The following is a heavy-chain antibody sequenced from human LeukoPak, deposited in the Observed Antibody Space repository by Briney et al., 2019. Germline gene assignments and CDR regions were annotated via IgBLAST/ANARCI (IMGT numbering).Heavy chain of an antibody. V-gene: IGHV4-59*11. CDR3: AKHLTNAYYDMIWFDP. CDR1: GGSISNHY. Sequence: SETLSLTCTVSGGSISNHYWSWIRQAPGKGLEWIGYIYYSGSTNYNPSVRSRVTISVDTSKNQFSLRLTSVTAADTAVYYCAKHLTNAYYDMIWFDPWGQGTLVTVSS. CDR2: IYYSGST. J-gene: IGHJ5*02. D-gene: IGHD3-22*01.